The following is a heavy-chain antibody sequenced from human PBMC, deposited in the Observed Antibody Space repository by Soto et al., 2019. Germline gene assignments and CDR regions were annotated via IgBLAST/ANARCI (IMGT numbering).Heavy chain of an antibody. V-gene: IGHV1-3*01. J-gene: IGHJ4*02. CDR3: ARDRNYGDYPRTFDY. CDR1: GYTFTSYA. CDR2: INAGNGNT. Sequence: GASVKVSCKASGYTFTSYAMHWVRQAPGQRLEWMGWINAGNGNTKYSQKFQGRVTITRDTSASTAHMELSSLRSEDTAVYYCARDRNYGDYPRTFDYWGQGTLVTVSS. D-gene: IGHD4-17*01.